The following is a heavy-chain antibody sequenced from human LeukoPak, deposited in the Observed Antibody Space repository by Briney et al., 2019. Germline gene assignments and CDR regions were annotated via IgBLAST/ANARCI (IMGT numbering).Heavy chain of an antibody. V-gene: IGHV1-69*04. J-gene: IGHJ4*02. CDR1: GGTFSSYA. CDR3: ARDRARYCSSTSCYGDAFDY. CDR2: IIPILGIA. D-gene: IGHD2-2*01. Sequence: ASAKVSCKASGGTFSSYAISWVRQAPGQGLEWMGRIIPILGIANYAQKFQGRVTITADKSTSTAYMELSSLRSEDTAVYYCARDRARYCSSTSCYGDAFDYWGQGTLVTVSS.